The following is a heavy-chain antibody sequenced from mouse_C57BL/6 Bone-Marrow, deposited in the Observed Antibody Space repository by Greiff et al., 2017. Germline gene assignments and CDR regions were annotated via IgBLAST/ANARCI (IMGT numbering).Heavy chain of an antibody. J-gene: IGHJ2*01. Sequence: VQLQQSGPVLVKPGASVKMSCKASGYTFTDYYMNWVKQSHGKSLEWIGVINPYNGGTSYNQKFKGKATLTVDKSSSTAYMELNSLTSEDSAVYYCARDRTGPDYWGQGTTLTVSS. CDR2: INPYNGGT. D-gene: IGHD4-1*01. CDR3: ARDRTGPDY. CDR1: GYTFTDYY. V-gene: IGHV1-19*01.